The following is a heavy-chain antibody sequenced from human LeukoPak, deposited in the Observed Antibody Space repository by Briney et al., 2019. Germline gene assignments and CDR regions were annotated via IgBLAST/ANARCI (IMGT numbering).Heavy chain of an antibody. V-gene: IGHV3-30*02. J-gene: IGHJ4*02. CDR2: IRYDGSDK. Sequence: TGGSLRLSCAASGFTFSTYGMHWVRQAPGKGLEWVTFIRYDGSDKYYADSVKGRFTISRDNSKNTLYLQMNSLRAEDTAVYYCAKGGSSGWYGDYWGQGTLVTVSS. CDR1: GFTFSTYG. CDR3: AKGGSSGWYGDY. D-gene: IGHD6-19*01.